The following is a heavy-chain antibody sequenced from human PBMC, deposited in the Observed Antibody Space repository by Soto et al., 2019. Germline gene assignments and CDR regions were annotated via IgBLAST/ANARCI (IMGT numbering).Heavy chain of an antibody. D-gene: IGHD2-2*03. Sequence: QVRLEESGGGVVQPGRSLRLSCAASGFSFSRNGMHWVRQTPEKGLEWVAVISHDGTDQRYADSVRGRFSISRDDSKNTVFLQMNSLRPDDTAVYFCARDGYCGTEKCYSGLPDYGGQGTLVTVSS. CDR3: ARDGYCGTEKCYSGLPDY. J-gene: IGHJ4*02. CDR1: GFSFSRNG. CDR2: ISHDGTDQ. V-gene: IGHV3-30*03.